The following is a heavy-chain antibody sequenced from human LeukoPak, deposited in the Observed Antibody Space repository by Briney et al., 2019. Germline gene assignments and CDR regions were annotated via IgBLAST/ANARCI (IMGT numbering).Heavy chain of an antibody. Sequence: SETLSLTCTVSGGSISSYYWSWIRQPPGKGLEWIGYIYSSGSTTYNPSLKSRVTISVDTSKNQFSLKLSSVTAADTAVYYRARRYCSDGSCYSSLDFWGQGTLVTVSS. CDR2: IYSSGST. D-gene: IGHD2-15*01. CDR3: ARRYCSDGSCYSSLDF. J-gene: IGHJ4*02. V-gene: IGHV4-59*08. CDR1: GGSISSYY.